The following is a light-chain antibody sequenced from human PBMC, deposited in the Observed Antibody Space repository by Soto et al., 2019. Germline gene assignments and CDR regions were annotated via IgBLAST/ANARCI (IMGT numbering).Light chain of an antibody. V-gene: IGLV2-14*01. Sequence: QSALTQPASVSGSPGQSITISCTGTSSDVGGYNYVSWYQQHPGKAPKLMIYDVSNRPSGVSNRFSGSKSGNTASLTISGFRAEDEADYYCSSYTSSSTEVFGTGTKVTVL. J-gene: IGLJ1*01. CDR2: DVS. CDR1: SSDVGGYNY. CDR3: SSYTSSSTEV.